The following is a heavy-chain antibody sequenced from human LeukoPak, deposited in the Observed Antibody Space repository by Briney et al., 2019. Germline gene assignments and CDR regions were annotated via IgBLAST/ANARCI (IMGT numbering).Heavy chain of an antibody. J-gene: IGHJ3*02. CDR3: ARVGLPYYYGSGSYSPASNAFDI. CDR2: INHSGST. CDR1: GGFFSGYY. Sequence: SETLSLTCAVYGGFFSGYYWSWIRQPPGKGLEWIGEINHSGSTNYNPSLKSRVTISVDTSKNQFSLKLSSVTAADTAVYYCARVGLPYYYGSGSYSPASNAFDIWGQGTMVTVSS. D-gene: IGHD3-10*01. V-gene: IGHV4-34*01.